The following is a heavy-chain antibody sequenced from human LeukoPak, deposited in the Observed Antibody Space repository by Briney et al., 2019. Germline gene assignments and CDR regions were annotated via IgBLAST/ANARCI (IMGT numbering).Heavy chain of an antibody. D-gene: IGHD5-24*01. J-gene: IGHJ4*02. Sequence: SETLSLTCTLSRGSISSSSYSWGWIRQPPGRGLGWIVSNYYSGSTYYNPSLKSRVTISVDTSNNPFSLKLTSLTAADTAVYYCAEEHLATAGVFGWGQGTLVTVS. CDR1: RGSISSSSYS. CDR3: AEEHLATAGVFG. CDR2: NYYSGST. V-gene: IGHV4-39*02.